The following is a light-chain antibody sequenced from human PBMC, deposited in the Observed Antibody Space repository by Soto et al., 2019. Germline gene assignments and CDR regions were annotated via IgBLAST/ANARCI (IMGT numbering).Light chain of an antibody. CDR1: QYISSW. J-gene: IGKJ1*01. Sequence: DIQMTQCPSTLSASVGDRVTITCRASQYISSWLAWYQQKPGKAPKLPIYKASSLESGVPSRFSGSGSGTEFTLTISSLQPDDFATYYCQQYNSQRTFGQGTKVEIK. V-gene: IGKV1-5*03. CDR2: KAS. CDR3: QQYNSQRT.